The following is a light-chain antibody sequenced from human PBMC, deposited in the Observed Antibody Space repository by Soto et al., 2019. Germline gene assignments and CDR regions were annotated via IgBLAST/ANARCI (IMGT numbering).Light chain of an antibody. CDR3: SSYTNSSPYVV. V-gene: IGLV2-14*01. J-gene: IGLJ2*01. CDR1: SSDVGGYNY. Sequence: QSALTQPASVSGSPGQSITISCTGTSSDVGGYNYVSWYQQHPGKAPKLMIYDVSNRPSGVSNRFSGSTSGKTASLTISGLQAEDEADYYCSSYTNSSPYVVFGGGTKVTVL. CDR2: DVS.